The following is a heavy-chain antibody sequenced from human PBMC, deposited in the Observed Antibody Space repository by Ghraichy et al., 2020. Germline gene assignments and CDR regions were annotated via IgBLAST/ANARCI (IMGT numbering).Heavy chain of an antibody. CDR1: GGSISSSSYY. J-gene: IGHJ3*02. V-gene: IGHV4-39*01. Sequence: SETLSLTCTVSGGSISSSSYYWGWIRQPPGKGLEWIGSIYYSGSTYYNPSLKSRVTISVDTSKNQFSLKLSSVTAADTAVYYCASTVTMIVQPPDAFDIWGQGTMVTVSS. D-gene: IGHD3-22*01. CDR2: IYYSGST. CDR3: ASTVTMIVQPPDAFDI.